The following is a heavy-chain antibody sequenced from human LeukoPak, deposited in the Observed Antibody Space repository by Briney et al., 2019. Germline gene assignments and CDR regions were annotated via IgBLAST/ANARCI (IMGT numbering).Heavy chain of an antibody. Sequence: ASVKVSCKASGYTFTGFYIHWVRQAPGQGLEWMGWINPNSSGTNYAQKFQGRVTMTRDTSISTAYMELSRLRSDDTAVYYCARAATVAGRYEFDYWGQGTLVTVSS. J-gene: IGHJ4*02. D-gene: IGHD6-19*01. CDR3: ARAATVAGRYEFDY. CDR1: GYTFTGFY. V-gene: IGHV1-2*02. CDR2: INPNSSGT.